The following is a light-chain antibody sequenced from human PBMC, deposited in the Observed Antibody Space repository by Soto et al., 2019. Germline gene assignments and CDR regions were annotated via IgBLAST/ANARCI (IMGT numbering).Light chain of an antibody. V-gene: IGLV2-23*02. CDR2: DVS. Sequence: QSALTQPASVSRSPGQSITISCTGTSSDVESYNLVSWYQQHPGKAPKVMIYDVSKRPSGVPDRFSGSKSGNTASLTLSGLQAEDESEYHCRSYAASYTYTAFVTGTKVRVL. CDR1: SSDVESYNL. CDR3: RSYAASYTYTA. J-gene: IGLJ1*01.